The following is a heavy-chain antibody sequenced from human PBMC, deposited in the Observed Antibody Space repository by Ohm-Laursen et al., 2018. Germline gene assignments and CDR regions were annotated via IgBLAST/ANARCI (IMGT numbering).Heavy chain of an antibody. CDR3: ARDWSV. CDR2: ISDSGSRT. CDR1: GITFSSYA. D-gene: IGHD3-3*01. Sequence: SLRLSCAASGITFSSYAMSWVRQAPGKGLEWVSGISDSGSRTYYADSVKGRFTISRDNSKNTLYLQMNSLRAEDTAVYYCARDWSVWGQGTLVTVSS. V-gene: IGHV3-23*01. J-gene: IGHJ4*02.